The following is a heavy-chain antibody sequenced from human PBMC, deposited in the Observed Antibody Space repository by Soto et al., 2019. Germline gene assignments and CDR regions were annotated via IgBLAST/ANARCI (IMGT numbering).Heavy chain of an antibody. Sequence: SLRLSCAASGFTFDDYAMHWVRQVPGKGLEWVSGINWNSGSIGYGDFVKGRFAISRDNAKNSLHLQMNSLSAEDTAFYYCVKDESINWYSGHFRHWGQGTLVTVSS. CDR1: GFTFDDYA. CDR2: INWNSGSI. J-gene: IGHJ1*01. V-gene: IGHV3-9*01. D-gene: IGHD6-13*01. CDR3: VKDESINWYSGHFRH.